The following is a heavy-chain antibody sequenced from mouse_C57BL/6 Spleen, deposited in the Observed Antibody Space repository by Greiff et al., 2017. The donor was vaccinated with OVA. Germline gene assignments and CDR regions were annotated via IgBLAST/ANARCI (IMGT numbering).Heavy chain of an antibody. CDR2: FYPGSGSI. CDR1: GYTFTEYT. V-gene: IGHV1-62-2*01. J-gene: IGHJ2*01. D-gene: IGHD2-4*01. Sequence: QVQLQQSGAELVKPGASVKLSCKASGYTFTEYTIHWVKQRSGQGLEWIGWFYPGSGSIKYNEKFKDKATLTADKSSSTVYMELSRLTSEDSAVYFCARHERGNDYDAVSYFDDWGQGTTLTVSS. CDR3: ARHERGNDYDAVSYFDD.